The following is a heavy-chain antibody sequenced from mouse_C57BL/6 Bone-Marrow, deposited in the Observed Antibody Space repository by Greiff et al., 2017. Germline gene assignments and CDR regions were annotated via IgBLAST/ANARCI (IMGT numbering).Heavy chain of an antibody. V-gene: IGHV5-6*02. CDR3: ARHAEDY. J-gene: IGHJ4*01. CDR2: ISSGGSYT. Sequence: DVMLVESGGDLVKPGGSLKLSCAASGFTFSSYGMSWVRQTPDKRLEWVATISSGGSYTYYPDSVKGRFTISRDNAKNTLYLQMSSLKSEDTAMYYCARHAEDYWGQGTSVTVSS. CDR1: GFTFSSYG.